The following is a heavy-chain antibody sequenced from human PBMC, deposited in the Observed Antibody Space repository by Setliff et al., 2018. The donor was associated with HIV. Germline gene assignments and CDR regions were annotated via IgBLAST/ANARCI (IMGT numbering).Heavy chain of an antibody. CDR1: GASINTINHL. Sequence: SETLSLTCAVSGASINTINHLWDWIRQPPGKGLEWIGSVYFTGGAYYNPSLKSRVTLSVDTSKNLFSLELRSVTAADTAVYYCVRHISPVDAFDVWGQGTMVTVSS. CDR2: VYFTGGA. D-gene: IGHD3-3*02. J-gene: IGHJ3*01. CDR3: VRHISPVDAFDV. V-gene: IGHV4-39*01.